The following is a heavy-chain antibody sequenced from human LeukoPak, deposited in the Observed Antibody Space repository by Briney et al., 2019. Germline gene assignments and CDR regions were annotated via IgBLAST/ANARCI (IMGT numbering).Heavy chain of an antibody. D-gene: IGHD3-16*02. V-gene: IGHV3-30-3*01. CDR2: ISYDGSNK. CDR3: ARGDYVWGSYRYPIDY. Sequence: GGSLRLSCAASGFTFSSYAMHWVRQAPGKGLEWVAVISYDGSNKYYADSVKGRFTISRDNSKNTLYLQMNSLRVEDTAVYYCARGDYVWGSYRYPIDYWGQGALVTVSS. J-gene: IGHJ4*02. CDR1: GFTFSSYA.